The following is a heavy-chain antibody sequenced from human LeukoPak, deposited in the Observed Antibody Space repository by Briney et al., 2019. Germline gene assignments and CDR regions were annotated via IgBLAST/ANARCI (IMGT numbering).Heavy chain of an antibody. D-gene: IGHD3-10*01. V-gene: IGHV3-48*03. CDR2: ISSRGVTI. CDR3: AKDWAGVGKVFDY. Sequence: GGSLRLSCAASGFTFSSSEMNWIRQAPGKGLEWISYISSRGVTIYYADSVKGRFTISRDNAKNSVSLQMNSLTAEDTAIYYCAKDWAGVGKVFDYWGQGTLVAVSS. J-gene: IGHJ4*02. CDR1: GFTFSSSE.